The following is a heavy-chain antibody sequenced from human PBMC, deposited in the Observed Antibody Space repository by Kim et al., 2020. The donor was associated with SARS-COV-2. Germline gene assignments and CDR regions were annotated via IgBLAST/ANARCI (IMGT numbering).Heavy chain of an antibody. CDR1: GYSFTSYW. Sequence: GESLKISCKGSGYSFTSYWISWVRQMPGKGLEWMGRIDPSDSYTNYSPSFQGHVTISADKSISTAYLQWSSLKASDTAMYYCARHGVRELLSYYGMDVWGQGTTVTVSS. J-gene: IGHJ6*02. CDR2: IDPSDSYT. V-gene: IGHV5-10-1*01. CDR3: ARHGVRELLSYYGMDV. D-gene: IGHD3-10*01.